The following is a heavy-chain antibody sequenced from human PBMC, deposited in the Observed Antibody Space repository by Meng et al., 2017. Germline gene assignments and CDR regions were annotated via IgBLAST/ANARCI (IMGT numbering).Heavy chain of an antibody. Sequence: VQRVQSGAEVKKLGSSAKVSCKASGGTFSSYAISWVRQAPGQGLEWMGGIIPIFGTANYAQKFQGRVTITADESTSTAYMELSSLRSEDTAVYYCARGGYSYGLWFDPWGQGTLVTVSS. CDR1: GGTFSSYA. D-gene: IGHD5-18*01. CDR2: IIPIFGTA. J-gene: IGHJ5*02. V-gene: IGHV1-69*01. CDR3: ARGGYSYGLWFDP.